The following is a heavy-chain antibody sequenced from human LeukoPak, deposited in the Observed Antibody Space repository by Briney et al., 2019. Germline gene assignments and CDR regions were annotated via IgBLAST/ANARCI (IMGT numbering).Heavy chain of an antibody. CDR1: GGSFSGYY. V-gene: IGHV4-34*01. Sequence: PSETLSLTCAVYGGSFSGYYWSWIRQPPGKGLEWIGEINHSGSTNYNPSLKSRVTISVDTSKNQFSLKLSSVTAADMAVYYCATRYSSGWYPHYYYYGMDVWGQGTTVTVSS. D-gene: IGHD6-19*01. J-gene: IGHJ6*02. CDR2: INHSGST. CDR3: ATRYSSGWYPHYYYYGMDV.